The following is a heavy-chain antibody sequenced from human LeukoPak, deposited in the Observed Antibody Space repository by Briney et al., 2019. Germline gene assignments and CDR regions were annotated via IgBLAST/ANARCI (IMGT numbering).Heavy chain of an antibody. CDR2: IIPIFGTA. Sequence: SVKVSCKASGGTFSSYAISWVRQAPGQGLEWMGGIIPIFGTANYAQKFQGRVTITADESTSTAYMELSSLRSEDTAVYYCAREGPYSSSSDYWGQGTLVTVSS. J-gene: IGHJ4*02. CDR3: AREGPYSSSSDY. CDR1: GGTFSSYA. V-gene: IGHV1-69*01. D-gene: IGHD6-6*01.